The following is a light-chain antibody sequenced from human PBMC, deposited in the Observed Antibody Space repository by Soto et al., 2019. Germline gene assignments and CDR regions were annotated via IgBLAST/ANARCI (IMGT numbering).Light chain of an antibody. CDR3: QSSDNSRSGMV. J-gene: IGLJ2*01. Sequence: QSVLTQPPSVSGATGQRVTISCTGRSSNIGAGYEVHWYQQLPRTATKLLIYGNSNRPSGVPDRFSGSKSGTSASLAIAGLQADYDADYYCQSSDNSRSGMVFGGGTQLAVL. CDR1: SSNIGAGYE. CDR2: GNS. V-gene: IGLV1-40*01.